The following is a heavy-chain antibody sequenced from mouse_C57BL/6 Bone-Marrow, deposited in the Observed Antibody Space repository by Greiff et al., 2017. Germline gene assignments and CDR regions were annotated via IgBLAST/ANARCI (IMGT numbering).Heavy chain of an antibody. J-gene: IGHJ3*01. V-gene: IGHV1-42*01. D-gene: IGHD4-1*01. Sequence: EVQLQQSGPELVKPGASVKISCKASGYSFTGYYMNWVKQSPEKRLEWIGEINPSTGGTTYNQKFKAKATLTVDKSSSTAYMQLKSLTSEDSAFYYCAEASWAWFAYWGQGTLVTVSA. CDR3: AEASWAWFAY. CDR1: GYSFTGYY. CDR2: INPSTGGT.